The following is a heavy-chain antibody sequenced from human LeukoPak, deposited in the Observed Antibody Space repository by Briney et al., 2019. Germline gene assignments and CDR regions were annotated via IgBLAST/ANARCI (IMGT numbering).Heavy chain of an antibody. V-gene: IGHV3-30-3*01. CDR3: ARDPRLDYGGNHYYYYYGMDV. Sequence: GGSLRLSCAASGFTFSSYAMHWVRQAPGKGLEWVAVISYDGSNKYYADSVKGRFTISRDNSKNTLYLQMNSLRAEDTAVYYCARDPRLDYGGNHYYYYYGMDVWGQGTTVTVSS. CDR1: GFTFSSYA. D-gene: IGHD4-23*01. CDR2: ISYDGSNK. J-gene: IGHJ6*02.